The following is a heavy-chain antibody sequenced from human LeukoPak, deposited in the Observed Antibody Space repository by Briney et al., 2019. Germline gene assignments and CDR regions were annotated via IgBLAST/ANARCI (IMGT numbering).Heavy chain of an antibody. V-gene: IGHV4-59*01. D-gene: IGHD6-19*01. J-gene: IGHJ4*02. CDR1: GGSINSYY. CDR2: LSSSGSA. Sequence: SETLSLTCNVSGGSINSYYWTWIRQPPGKGLEWIGYLSSSGSADYNPSLKSRVTISLDTSKRQFSLNLRFVTAADTAIYYCARYITSGWSLTHFDYWGQGTLVTVSS. CDR3: ARYITSGWSLTHFDY.